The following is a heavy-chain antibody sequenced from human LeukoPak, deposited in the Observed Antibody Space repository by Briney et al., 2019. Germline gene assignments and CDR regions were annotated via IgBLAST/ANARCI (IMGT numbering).Heavy chain of an antibody. D-gene: IGHD1-26*01. CDR3: AKDRELILFDY. Sequence: GGSLRLSCAASGFTFDDYPMHCVRQAPGKGLEGFSTISCSGGSTHYANPVKGRFTISRANSKNTLYLQMNSLRAEDTDVYYCAKDRELILFDYWGQGTLVTVSS. V-gene: IGHV3-23*01. J-gene: IGHJ4*02. CDR2: ISCSGGST. CDR1: GFTFDDYP.